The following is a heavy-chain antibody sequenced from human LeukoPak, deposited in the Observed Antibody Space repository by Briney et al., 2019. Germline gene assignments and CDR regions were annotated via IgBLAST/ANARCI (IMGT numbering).Heavy chain of an antibody. CDR1: GSSFDSHY. CDR2: ISGSGGST. Sequence: PGGSLRLSCTASGSSFDSHYMSWVRQAPGKGLEWVSAISGSGGSTYYAGSVKGRFTISRDNSKNTLYLQMNSLRAEDTAVYYCAKADYGDYSSDPLTDHYYYYGMDVWGQGTTVTVSS. V-gene: IGHV3-23*01. J-gene: IGHJ6*02. D-gene: IGHD4-17*01. CDR3: AKADYGDYSSDPLTDHYYYYGMDV.